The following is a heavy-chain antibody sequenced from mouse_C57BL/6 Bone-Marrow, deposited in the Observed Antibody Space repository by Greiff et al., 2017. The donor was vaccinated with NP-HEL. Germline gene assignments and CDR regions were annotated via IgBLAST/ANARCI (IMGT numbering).Heavy chain of an antibody. Sequence: EVQLQQSGPVLVKPGASVKMSCKASGYTFTDYYMNWVKQSHGKSLEWIGVINPYNGGTSYNQKFKGKATLTVDKSSSTAYMELNSLTSEDSAVYYCAREGATVVAPLWYFDVWGTGTTVTVSS. CDR3: AREGATVVAPLWYFDV. D-gene: IGHD1-1*01. J-gene: IGHJ1*03. CDR1: GYTFTDYY. CDR2: INPYNGGT. V-gene: IGHV1-19*01.